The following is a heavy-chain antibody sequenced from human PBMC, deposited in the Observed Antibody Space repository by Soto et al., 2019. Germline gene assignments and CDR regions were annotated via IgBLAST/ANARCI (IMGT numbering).Heavy chain of an antibody. D-gene: IGHD4-17*01. V-gene: IGHV2-5*02. Sequence: QITLKESGPTLVKPTQTLTLTCTFSGFSLSTSGVGMGWIRQPPGKALEWLALIYWDDDKHYSPSLKSRLTITKDTPKSQVVLTMTNMAPVDTATYYCAHRRYGDYTFDYWGPGTLVTVSS. CDR2: IYWDDDK. CDR1: GFSLSTSGVG. J-gene: IGHJ4*02. CDR3: AHRRYGDYTFDY.